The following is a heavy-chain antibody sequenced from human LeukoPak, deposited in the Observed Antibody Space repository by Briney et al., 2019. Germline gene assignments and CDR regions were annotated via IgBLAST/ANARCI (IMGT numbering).Heavy chain of an antibody. J-gene: IGHJ3*02. CDR3: ASDPQGDYGDRQAFDI. D-gene: IGHD4-17*01. CDR2: ISSSSSYI. V-gene: IGHV3-21*01. CDR1: GFTFSSYS. Sequence: GGSLRLSCAASGFTFSSYSMNWVRQAPGKGLEWVSSISSSSSYIYYADSVKGRFTISRDNAKNSLYLQMNSLRAEDTAVYYCASDPQGDYGDRQAFDIWGQGTMVTVSS.